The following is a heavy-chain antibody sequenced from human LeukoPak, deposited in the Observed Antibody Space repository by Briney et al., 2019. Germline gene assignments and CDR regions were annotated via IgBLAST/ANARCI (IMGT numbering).Heavy chain of an antibody. V-gene: IGHV4-4*07. CDR2: IYTSGST. D-gene: IGHD6-13*01. CDR3: ARDGGSSSWYYFDY. J-gene: IGHJ4*02. CDR1: GASISSYY. Sequence: SETLSLTCTVSGASISSYYWSWIRQPAGKGLEWIGRIYTSGSTNYNPSLKSRVTMSVDTSKNQFSLKLSSVTAADTAVYYCARDGGSSSWYYFDYWGQGTLVTVSS.